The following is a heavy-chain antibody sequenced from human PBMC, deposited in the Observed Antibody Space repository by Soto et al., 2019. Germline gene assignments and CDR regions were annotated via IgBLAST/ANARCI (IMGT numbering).Heavy chain of an antibody. CDR2: ISSNGGST. CDR3: VKEGVGATRYFDY. Sequence: EVQLVESGGGLVQPGGSLRLSCSASGFTFSSYATHWVRQAPGKGLEYVSAISSNGGSTYYADSVKGRFTISRDNSKNTLYLQMSSLRAEDTAVYYCVKEGVGATRYFDYWGQGTLVTVSS. V-gene: IGHV3-64D*06. J-gene: IGHJ4*02. D-gene: IGHD1-26*01. CDR1: GFTFSSYA.